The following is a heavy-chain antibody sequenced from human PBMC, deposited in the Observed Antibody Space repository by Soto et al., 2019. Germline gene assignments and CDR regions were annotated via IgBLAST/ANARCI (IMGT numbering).Heavy chain of an antibody. Sequence: PGGSLRLSCAASGFSFSRHGMHWVRQAPGKGLEWVAVISYDGSNQDYADSVKGRFSISRDNSKNTVYLQMNSLRVEDSAVYYCARDRSSTYYYYGMDLWGQGTTVTDSS. D-gene: IGHD6-19*01. CDR1: GFSFSRHG. V-gene: IGHV3-30-3*01. J-gene: IGHJ6*02. CDR2: ISYDGSNQ. CDR3: ARDRSSTYYYYGMDL.